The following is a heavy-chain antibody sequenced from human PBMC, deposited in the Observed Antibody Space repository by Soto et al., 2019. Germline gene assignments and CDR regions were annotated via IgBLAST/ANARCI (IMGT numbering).Heavy chain of an antibody. Sequence: GESLKISCKGSGYSFTSYWIGWVRQMPGKGLKWMGIIYPGDSDTRYSPSFQGQVTISADKSISTAYLQWSSLKASDTAMYYCASGAVVVPSAMGYYYYGTDVWGQGTTVTVSS. D-gene: IGHD2-2*01. J-gene: IGHJ6*02. CDR1: GYSFTSYW. V-gene: IGHV5-51*01. CDR2: IYPGDSDT. CDR3: ASGAVVVPSAMGYYYYGTDV.